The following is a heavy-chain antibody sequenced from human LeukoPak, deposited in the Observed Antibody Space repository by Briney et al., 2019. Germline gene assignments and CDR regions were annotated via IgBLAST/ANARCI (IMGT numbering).Heavy chain of an antibody. Sequence: LETLSLTCAVYGGSFSGYYWSWIRQPPGKGLEWIGEINHSGSTNYNPSLKSRVTISVDTSKNQFSLKLSSVTAADTAVYYCARGGNTYYYGSGSYRYWGQGTLVTVSS. J-gene: IGHJ4*02. V-gene: IGHV4-34*01. D-gene: IGHD3-10*01. CDR1: GGSFSGYY. CDR2: INHSGST. CDR3: ARGGNTYYYGSGSYRY.